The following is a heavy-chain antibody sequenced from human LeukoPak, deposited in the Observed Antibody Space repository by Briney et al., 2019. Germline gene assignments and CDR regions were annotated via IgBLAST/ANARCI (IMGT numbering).Heavy chain of an antibody. V-gene: IGHV3-9*01. D-gene: IGHD3-16*01. J-gene: IGHJ6*02. CDR1: GFTFDDYA. CDR3: AKEGEVLGYYGMDV. CDR2: ISWNSGSI. Sequence: GGSLRLSCAASGFTFDDYAMHWVRQAPGKGLEWVSGISWNSGSIGYADSVKGRFTISRDNAKNSLYLQMNSLRAEDTAVYYCAKEGEVLGYYGMDVWGQGTTVTVSS.